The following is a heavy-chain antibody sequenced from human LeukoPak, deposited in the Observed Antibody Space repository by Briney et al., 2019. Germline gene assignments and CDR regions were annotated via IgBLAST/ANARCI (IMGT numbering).Heavy chain of an antibody. CDR3: AKWGGTKTIGTIWYGPLDY. J-gene: IGHJ4*02. D-gene: IGHD6-13*01. V-gene: IGHV3-23*01. CDR2: IGGGDDIT. CDR1: GFTFGKYI. Sequence: GGSLRLSCAASGFTFGKYIMTWVRQAPGNGLEWVSSIGGGDDITFYADSVKGRFRISRDDSKNTVFLQISSLRVEDTGIYYCAKWGGTKTIGTIWYGPLDYWGQGTQVIASS.